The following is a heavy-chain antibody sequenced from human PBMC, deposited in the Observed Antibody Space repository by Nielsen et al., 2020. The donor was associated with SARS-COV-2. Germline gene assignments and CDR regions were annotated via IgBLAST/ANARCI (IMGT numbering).Heavy chain of an antibody. D-gene: IGHD5-18*01. CDR2: INHSGST. Sequence: SETLSLTCAVYGGSFSGYYWSWIRQPPGKGLEWIGEINHSGSTNYNPSLKSRVTISVDTSKNQFSLKLSSVTAADTAVYYCARVPDTAMTSAGMDVWGQGTTVTVSS. CDR1: GGSFSGYY. CDR3: ARVPDTAMTSAGMDV. V-gene: IGHV4-34*01. J-gene: IGHJ6*02.